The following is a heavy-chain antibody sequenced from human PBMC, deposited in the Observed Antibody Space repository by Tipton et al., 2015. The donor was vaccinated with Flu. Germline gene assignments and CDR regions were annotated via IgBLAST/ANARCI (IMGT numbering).Heavy chain of an antibody. J-gene: IGHJ4*02. CDR1: RSTFSTYW. CDR2: INQDGSEK. CDR3: SESLNF. V-gene: IGHV3-7*01. Sequence: AVSRSTFSTYWMDWVRQTPEKGLEWVANINQDGSEKHYVDSVKGRFTISRDNAKNSLYLQLNSLRVEDTAVYYCSESLNFWGQGTLVTVPS.